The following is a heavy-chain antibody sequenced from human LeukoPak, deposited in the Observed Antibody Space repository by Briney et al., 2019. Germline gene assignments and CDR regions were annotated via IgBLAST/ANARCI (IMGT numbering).Heavy chain of an antibody. CDR2: INHSGST. D-gene: IGHD1-1*01. J-gene: IGHJ4*02. CDR3: ARHSSTGLAY. CDR1: GGSFSGYY. Sequence: PSETLSLTCAVYGGSFSGYYWSWIRHPPGKGLEWIGEINHSGSTNYNPSLKSRVTISVDTSKNQFSLKMSSVTAADTAVYFCARHSSTGLAYWGQGTLVTVSS. V-gene: IGHV4-34*01.